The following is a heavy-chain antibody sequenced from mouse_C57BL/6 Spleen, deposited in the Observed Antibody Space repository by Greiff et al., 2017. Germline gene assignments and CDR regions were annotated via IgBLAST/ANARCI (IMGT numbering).Heavy chain of an antibody. J-gene: IGHJ2*01. CDR3: AKDCYDGNFDY. CDR2: IWRGGST. D-gene: IGHD2-3*01. Sequence: VQLQESGPGLVQPSQSLSITSTVSGFSLTSYGVHWVRQSPGKGLEWLGVIWRGGSTDYNAAFMFRLSITKDNSKSQVFFKMNSLQADDTAIYYCAKDCYDGNFDYWGQGTTLTVSS. CDR1: GFSLTSYG. V-gene: IGHV2-5*01.